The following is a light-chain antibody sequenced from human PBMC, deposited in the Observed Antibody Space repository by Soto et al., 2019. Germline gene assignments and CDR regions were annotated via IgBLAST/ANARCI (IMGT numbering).Light chain of an antibody. CDR2: IAS. V-gene: IGKV1D-13*01. J-gene: IGKJ5*01. CDR3: QQFNNYPIT. Sequence: ALQLTQSPSSLSASVGDRVTITCRASQGITNALAWYQQKPGKAPKLLISIASSLESGVPSRFSGSGSGTDFTLTISSLQPEDFATYFCQQFNNYPITFGQGTRLEIK. CDR1: QGITNA.